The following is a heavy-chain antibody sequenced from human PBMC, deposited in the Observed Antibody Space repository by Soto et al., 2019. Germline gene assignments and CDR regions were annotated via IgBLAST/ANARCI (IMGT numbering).Heavy chain of an antibody. Sequence: QVQLVQSGAEVKEPGSSVNVSCKTSGGTFGNTAVTWVRQAPGQGLEWIGGIVPMFGTANYAQKFRGRVTLTADESTSTAYMELSSLRSDDTAVYYCARDGDPGYSFWSGPVGGGRFDPWGQGTLVTVSS. CDR3: ARDGDPGYSFWSGPVGGGRFDP. D-gene: IGHD3-3*01. V-gene: IGHV1-69*12. J-gene: IGHJ5*02. CDR1: GGTFGNTA. CDR2: IVPMFGTA.